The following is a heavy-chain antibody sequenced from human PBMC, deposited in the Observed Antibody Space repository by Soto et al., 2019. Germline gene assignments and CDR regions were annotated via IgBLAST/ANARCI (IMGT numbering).Heavy chain of an antibody. CDR1: GYTFTNYD. V-gene: IGHV1-8*01. CDR2: MNPNGGNT. D-gene: IGHD6-19*01. CDR3: ARGIYPSRAVHYYYDS. J-gene: IGHJ4*02. Sequence: QVQLVQSGAEVKKPGASVKVSCKASGYTFTNYDINWVRQATGQGLEWMGWMNPNGGNTGYAPEFQGRVTMTRDTSTNTAYMELRSLRSDDTAMYYCARGIYPSRAVHYYYDSWGQRTLITVSS.